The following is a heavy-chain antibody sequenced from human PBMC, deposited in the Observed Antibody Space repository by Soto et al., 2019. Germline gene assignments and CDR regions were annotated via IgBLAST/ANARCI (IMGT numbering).Heavy chain of an antibody. CDR2: ITWTSGSI. D-gene: IGHD1-26*01. CDR3: AKGGGSYSGSFDY. CDR1: GFTFDDYV. V-gene: IGHV3-9*01. J-gene: IGHJ4*02. Sequence: EVQLVESGGGLVQPGRSLRLSCAASGFTFDDYVMHWVRQAPGKGLEWVSGITWTSGSIDYADSVKGRFTISRDNAKNSLYLQMNSLRAEDTALYYCAKGGGSYSGSFDYWGQGTLVTVSS.